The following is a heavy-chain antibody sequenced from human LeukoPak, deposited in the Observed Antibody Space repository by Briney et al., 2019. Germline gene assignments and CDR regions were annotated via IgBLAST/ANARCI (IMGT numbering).Heavy chain of an antibody. CDR1: GGSISSGDYY. CDR2: TSFSGTT. J-gene: IGHJ4*02. V-gene: IGHV4-30-4*01. CDR3: ARGDYGGKSGFPYYFDC. D-gene: IGHD4-23*01. Sequence: SETLSLTCAVSGGSISSGDYYWSWIRQPPGKGPAWIAYTSFSGTTYYNPSLKSRVTISADTSENQFSLKLSSVTAADTAVYYCARGDYGGKSGFPYYFDCWGQGTLVTVSS.